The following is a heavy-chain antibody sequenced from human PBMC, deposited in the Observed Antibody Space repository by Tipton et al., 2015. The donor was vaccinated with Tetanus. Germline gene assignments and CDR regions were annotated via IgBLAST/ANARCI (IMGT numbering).Heavy chain of an antibody. CDR2: LYPSDSDT. V-gene: IGHV5-51*01. CDR3: ARLFGYDSSGKITFDY. Sequence: QLVQSGAEVKKPGESLKISCKGSGYSFTSYWIGWVRQMPGKGLAWLGILYPSDSDTRYIPSFQGKVTISADKSISTAYLQWSSLKASDTAMYYCARLFGYDSSGKITFDYWGQGTLVTVSS. D-gene: IGHD3-22*01. CDR1: GYSFTSYW. J-gene: IGHJ4*02.